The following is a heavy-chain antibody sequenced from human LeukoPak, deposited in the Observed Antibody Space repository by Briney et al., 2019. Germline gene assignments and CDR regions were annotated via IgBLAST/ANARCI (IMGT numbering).Heavy chain of an antibody. J-gene: IGHJ4*02. CDR2: ISPYNGNT. CDR3: ARAGPGSGWYFDY. CDR1: GYDFTSVG. Sequence: ASVKVSCKASGYDFTSVGITWVRRTPGQGLEWMGWISPYNGNTRYAQKFQGRVAMTTDTSTTTAYMELRGLRFNDTAVYYCARAGPGSGWYFDYWGQGTLVTVSS. D-gene: IGHD6-19*01. V-gene: IGHV1-18*01.